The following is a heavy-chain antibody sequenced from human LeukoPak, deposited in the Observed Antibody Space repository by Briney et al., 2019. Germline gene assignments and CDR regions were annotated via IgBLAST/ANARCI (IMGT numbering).Heavy chain of an antibody. CDR1: GYSFNTYW. CDR2: IYPGDSDT. V-gene: IGHV5-51*01. D-gene: IGHD3-22*01. Sequence: GESLKISCKGSGYSFNTYWIGWVRQMPGKGLEWMGIIYPGDSDTRYSPSFQGQVTISADKSISTAYLQWSSLKASDTAMYYCARVSGYYDSSGYYGQNWGQGTLVTVSS. J-gene: IGHJ4*02. CDR3: ARVSGYYDSSGYYGQN.